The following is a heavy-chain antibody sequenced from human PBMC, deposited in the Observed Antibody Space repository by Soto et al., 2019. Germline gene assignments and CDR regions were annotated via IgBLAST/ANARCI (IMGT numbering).Heavy chain of an antibody. CDR3: ARDPYDFWSGYSPYHKYYYYNYMDV. J-gene: IGHJ6*03. CDR2: ISSSGSTI. V-gene: IGHV3-11*01. CDR1: GFTFSDYY. Sequence: GSLRLSCAASGFTFSDYYMSWIRQAPGKGLEWVSYISSSGSTIYYADSVKGRFTISRDNAKNSLYLQMNSLRAEDTAVYYCARDPYDFWSGYSPYHKYYYYNYMDVWGKGTTVTAP. D-gene: IGHD3-3*01.